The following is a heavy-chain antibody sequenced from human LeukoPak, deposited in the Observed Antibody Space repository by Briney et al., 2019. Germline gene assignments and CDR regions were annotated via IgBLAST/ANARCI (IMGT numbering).Heavy chain of an antibody. CDR3: AKGSYYDSSGSFYFDY. J-gene: IGHJ4*02. CDR1: GFIFSNYG. Sequence: GGSLRLSCAASGFIFSNYGMNWVRQAPGKGLEWVSGISGSGDNTYYADSVKGRFTISRDNSKNTLYVQVNSLGTEDTAAYYCAKGSYYDSSGSFYFDYWGQGTLVTVSS. V-gene: IGHV3-23*01. D-gene: IGHD3-22*01. CDR2: ISGSGDNT.